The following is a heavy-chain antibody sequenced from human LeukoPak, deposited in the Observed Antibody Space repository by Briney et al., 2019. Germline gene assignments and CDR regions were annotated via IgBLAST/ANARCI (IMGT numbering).Heavy chain of an antibody. D-gene: IGHD2-2*01. CDR1: GFTFSSYW. CDR2: TKQDGSEK. J-gene: IGHJ4*02. CDR3: ARLAYCSSTICLSHFDY. V-gene: IGHV3-7*01. Sequence: GGSLRLSCAASGFTFSSYWMSWVRQAPGKGLEWVANTKQDGSEKYYVDSVRGRFTISRDNAKNSLYLQMNSLRAEDTSVYYCARLAYCSSTICLSHFDYWGQGTLVTVSS.